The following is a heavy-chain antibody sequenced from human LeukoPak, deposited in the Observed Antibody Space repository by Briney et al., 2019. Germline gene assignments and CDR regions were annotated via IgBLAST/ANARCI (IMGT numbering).Heavy chain of an antibody. CDR3: ARDKSGSYYFFDY. CDR1: GFTFSSFR. CDR2: INSDGSGI. D-gene: IGHD1-26*01. Sequence: GGSLRLSCAAFGFTFSSFRMHWVRQAPGKGLEWVSRINSDGSGISYAGSVKGRFTISRDNAKNTLYLQMNRLRAEDTAVYYCARDKSGSYYFFDYWGQGTLVTVSS. V-gene: IGHV3-74*01. J-gene: IGHJ4*02.